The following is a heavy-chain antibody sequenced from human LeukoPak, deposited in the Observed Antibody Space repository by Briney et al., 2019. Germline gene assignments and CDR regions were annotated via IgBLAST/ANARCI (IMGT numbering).Heavy chain of an antibody. D-gene: IGHD3-3*01. CDR1: GYTFTSYG. V-gene: IGHV1-18*01. CDR2: ISAYNGNT. CDR3: ARDRRLRFLEWQRVDY. J-gene: IGHJ4*02. Sequence: ASVKVSCKASGYTFTSYGISWVRQAPGQGLEWMGWISAYNGNTNYAQKLQGRVTMTRDISTSTAYMELRSLRSDDTAVYYCARDRRLRFLEWQRVDYWGQGTLVTVSS.